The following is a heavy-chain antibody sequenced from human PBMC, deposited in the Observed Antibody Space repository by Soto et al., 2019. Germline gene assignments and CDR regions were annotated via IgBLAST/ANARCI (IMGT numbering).Heavy chain of an antibody. CDR1: GFTFSDYA. CDR3: AKGGRQWLVTSDFNY. D-gene: IGHD6-19*01. Sequence: VQLVESGGGVVQPGRSLRLSCAASGFTFSDYAMHWVRQAPGKGLEWVAVVSHDGRNTHYADSVKGRVTISRDSSKNTASLEMTSLRAEDTAVYYCAKGGRQWLVTSDFNYWGQGALATVSS. CDR2: VSHDGRNT. J-gene: IGHJ4*02. V-gene: IGHV3-30*18.